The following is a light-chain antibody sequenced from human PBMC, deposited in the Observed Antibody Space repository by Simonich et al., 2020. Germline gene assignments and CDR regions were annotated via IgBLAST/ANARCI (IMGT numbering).Light chain of an antibody. Sequence: EIVLTQSPATLSLSPGERATLSCRASQSVSSYLAWYQQKPGQAPRLLIYDASNRATGIPARFSGSWSRTDFTLTISSLEPEDFAVYYCQQRSNWPPITFGQGTKLEIK. V-gene: IGKV3-11*01. CDR3: QQRSNWPPIT. CDR2: DAS. CDR1: QSVSSY. J-gene: IGKJ2*01.